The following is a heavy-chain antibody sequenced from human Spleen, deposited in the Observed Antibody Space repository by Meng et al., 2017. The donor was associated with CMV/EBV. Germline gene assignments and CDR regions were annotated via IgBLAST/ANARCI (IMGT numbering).Heavy chain of an antibody. CDR2: IIPMFRKT. CDR1: GGIFRNFA. D-gene: IGHD6-6*01. Sequence: SCEVSGGIFRNFAIGWVRKAPGQGLEWMGGIIPMFRKTNYAQKLQGRVTITTDESTNTAYMELSNLRSEDTAIYYCARSGGTSSPPVWGQGTLVTVSS. J-gene: IGHJ4*02. V-gene: IGHV1-69*05. CDR3: ARSGGTSSPPV.